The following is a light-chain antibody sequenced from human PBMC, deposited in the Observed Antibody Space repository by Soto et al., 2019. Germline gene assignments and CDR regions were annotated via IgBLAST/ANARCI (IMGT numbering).Light chain of an antibody. CDR1: SSDVGSYNL. CDR3: CSYAGGSTSNYV. V-gene: IGLV2-23*02. J-gene: IGLJ1*01. CDR2: EVS. Sequence: DLTQPASGSGSPGQSSSISCTRTSSDVGSYNLVSWFQQHPGKAPKLIIYEVSKRPSGLSNRFSGSKSGNTASLTISGLQAEDEADYYCCSYAGGSTSNYVFGTGTKVTVL.